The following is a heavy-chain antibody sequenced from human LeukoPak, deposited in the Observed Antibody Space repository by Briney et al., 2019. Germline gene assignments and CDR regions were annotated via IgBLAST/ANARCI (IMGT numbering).Heavy chain of an antibody. CDR3: ARSINNWFDP. V-gene: IGHV6-1*01. CDR1: GDSVSSDSAA. J-gene: IGHJ5*02. D-gene: IGHD1-14*01. Sequence: SQTLSLTCAISGDSVSSDSAAWNWIRQSPSRGLEWLGRTFYRSKWYNDYAVSVQSRMTVNPDTSKNQFSLQLKSMTPEDTAVYYCARSINNWFDPWGQGTLVTVFS. CDR2: TFYRSKWYN.